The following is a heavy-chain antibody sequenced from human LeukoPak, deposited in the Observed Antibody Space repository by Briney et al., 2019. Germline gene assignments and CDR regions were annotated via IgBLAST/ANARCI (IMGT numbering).Heavy chain of an antibody. CDR3: ARAPKLTGDLNWFDP. V-gene: IGHV1-2*04. CDR1: GYTFTGYY. D-gene: IGHD7-27*01. Sequence: GASVKVSCKASGYTFTGYYMHWVRQAPGQGLEWMGWINPNSGGTNYAQKFQGWVTMTRDTSISTAYMELSRLRSDDTAVYYCARAPKLTGDLNWFDPWGQGTLVTVSS. CDR2: INPNSGGT. J-gene: IGHJ5*02.